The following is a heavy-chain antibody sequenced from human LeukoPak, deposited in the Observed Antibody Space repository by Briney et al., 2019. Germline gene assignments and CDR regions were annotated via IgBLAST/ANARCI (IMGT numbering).Heavy chain of an antibody. CDR3: ARGGVDSSSGPYYYYGMDV. CDR1: GGSFSGYY. D-gene: IGHD6-6*01. J-gene: IGHJ6*02. V-gene: IGHV4-34*01. CDR2: INHSGST. Sequence: SETLSLTCAAYGGSFSGYYWSWIRQPPGKGLEWIGEINHSGSTNYNPSLKSRVTISVDTSKNQFSLKLSSVTAADTAVYYCARGGVDSSSGPYYYYGMDVWGQGTTVTVSS.